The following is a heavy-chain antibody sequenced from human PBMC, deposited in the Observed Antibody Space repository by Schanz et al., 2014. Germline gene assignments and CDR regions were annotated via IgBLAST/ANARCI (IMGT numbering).Heavy chain of an antibody. CDR1: GFSLDIFA. J-gene: IGHJ4*02. CDR2: ISYDGSKK. Sequence: VHLLESGGGLVEPGGSLRLSCATSGFSLDIFAVSWVRQAPGKGLEWVGVISYDGSKKSYADSVKGRFTISRDNSKNTVYIQMNSLRAEDTAVYYCARGGPAYYFDDWGQGTLVTVSS. CDR3: ARGGPAYYFDD. V-gene: IGHV3-33*08.